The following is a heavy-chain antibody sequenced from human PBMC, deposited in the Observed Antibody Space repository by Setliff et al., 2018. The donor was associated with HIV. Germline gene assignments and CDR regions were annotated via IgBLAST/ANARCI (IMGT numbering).Heavy chain of an antibody. CDR2: IFYFGSV. CDR3: VRELLGSGGTVPEVNFFDS. Sequence: KSSETLSLTCKVSGGSFNTKRTKWGWIRQSPGKGLEWIGSIFYFGSVTYNPSLKSRPLISIDTSKTQFSLNLRSVTAADTAVYYCVRELLGSGGTVPEVNFFDSWGQRTLVTVSS. V-gene: IGHV4-39*07. J-gene: IGHJ5*01. D-gene: IGHD1-26*01. CDR1: GGSFNTKRTK.